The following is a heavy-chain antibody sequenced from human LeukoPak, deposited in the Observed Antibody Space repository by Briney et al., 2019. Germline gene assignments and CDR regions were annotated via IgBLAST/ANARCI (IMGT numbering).Heavy chain of an antibody. CDR3: VTDTYYGSGSHHPRRFDY. J-gene: IGHJ4*02. CDR2: ISYNGGSA. V-gene: IGHV3-9*01. Sequence: GGSLRLSCAASELTFDEYAMHWVRHVPGKGLEWVSGISYNGGSAGYAASVKGRFTISRDNAKNSLYLQMNYLRPEDTALYYCVTDTYYGSGSHHPRRFDYWGQGTLVTVSS. D-gene: IGHD3-10*01. CDR1: ELTFDEYA.